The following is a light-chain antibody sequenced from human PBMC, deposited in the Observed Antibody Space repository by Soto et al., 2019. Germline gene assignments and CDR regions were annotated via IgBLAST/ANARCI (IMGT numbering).Light chain of an antibody. Sequence: EIVLTQSPGTLSLSPGERATLSCRASQSVSSNYLAWYQQKTGQAPRLLIYDASSRATGIPDGFSGSGSETDFTLTISRLEPEDFAVYYCQQYGSSPWTFGQGTKVEIK. CDR3: QQYGSSPWT. CDR2: DAS. V-gene: IGKV3-20*01. CDR1: QSVSSNY. J-gene: IGKJ1*01.